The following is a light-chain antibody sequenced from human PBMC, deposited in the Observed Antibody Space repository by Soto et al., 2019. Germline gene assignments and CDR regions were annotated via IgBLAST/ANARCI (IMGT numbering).Light chain of an antibody. CDR1: QSVSSY. Sequence: EIVLTQSPATLSLSPGERATLSCRASQSVSSYLAWYQQKPGQAPRLLIYDASNRATGIPARFSGSGSGTDFTLNISSLEPEDFAVYYCQQRGNWWTFGQGTKVEIK. CDR3: QQRGNWWT. CDR2: DAS. V-gene: IGKV3-11*01. J-gene: IGKJ1*01.